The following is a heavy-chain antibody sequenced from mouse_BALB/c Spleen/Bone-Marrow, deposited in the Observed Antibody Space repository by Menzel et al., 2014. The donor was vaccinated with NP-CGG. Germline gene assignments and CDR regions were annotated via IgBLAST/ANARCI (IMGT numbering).Heavy chain of an antibody. CDR2: FHPYNDDT. V-gene: IGHV1-47*01. CDR1: GYTFTTYP. Sequence: VQLQESGAELVKPGASVKMSCKAFGYTFTTYPIEWMKQNHGKSLEWIGNFHPYNDDTKYNEKFKGKAKLTVEKSSSAVFLGLRLLTSYVFGVFYFTRGGGFAYWGQGTLVTVSA. J-gene: IGHJ3*01. CDR3: TRGGGFAY.